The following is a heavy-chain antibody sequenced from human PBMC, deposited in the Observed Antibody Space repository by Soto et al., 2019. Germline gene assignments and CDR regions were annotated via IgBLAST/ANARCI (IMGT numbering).Heavy chain of an antibody. CDR2: ISSNGGST. V-gene: IGHV3-64*01. J-gene: IGHJ4*02. CDR1: GFTFSSYA. D-gene: IGHD5-12*01. Sequence: GGSLRLSCAASGFTFSSYAMHWVRQAPGKGLEYVSAISSNGGSTYYANSVKGRFTISRDNSKNTLYLQMGSLRAEDMAVYYCARDPFGDGGYDSLGKGSFLYYFDYWGQGTLVTVSS. CDR3: ARDPFGDGGYDSLGKGSFLYYFDY.